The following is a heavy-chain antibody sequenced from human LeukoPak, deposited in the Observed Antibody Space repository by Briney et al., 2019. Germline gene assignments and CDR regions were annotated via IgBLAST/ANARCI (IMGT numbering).Heavy chain of an antibody. CDR1: EFTFSSYE. J-gene: IGHJ4*02. CDR3: AGGFGESHDY. CDR2: ISSSGSTI. V-gene: IGHV3-48*03. D-gene: IGHD3-10*01. Sequence: GGSLRLSCAASEFTFSSYEMNWVRQAPGKGLEWVSYISSSGSTIYYADSVKGRFTISRDNAKNSLYLQMNSLRAEDTAVYYCAGGFGESHDYWGQGTLVTVSS.